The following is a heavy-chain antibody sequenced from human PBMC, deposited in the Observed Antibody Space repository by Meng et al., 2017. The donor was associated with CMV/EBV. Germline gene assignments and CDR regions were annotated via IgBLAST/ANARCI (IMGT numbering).Heavy chain of an antibody. J-gene: IGHJ4*02. Sequence: ASVKVSCKASGYTFTSYGISWVRQAPGQGLEWMGWISAYNGNTNYAQKLQGRVTMTTDTSTSTAYMELRSLRSDDTAVYYCARDRLGYCSSTSCYYGADWGQGTLVTVSS. CDR1: GYTFTSYG. CDR2: ISAYNGNT. CDR3: ARDRLGYCSSTSCYYGAD. V-gene: IGHV1-18*01. D-gene: IGHD2-2*01.